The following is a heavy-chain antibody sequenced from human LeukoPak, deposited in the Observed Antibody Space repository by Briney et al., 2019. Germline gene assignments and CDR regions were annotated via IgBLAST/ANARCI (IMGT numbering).Heavy chain of an antibody. J-gene: IGHJ4*02. Sequence: PGGSLRLSCAASGFTFSSYVMSWVRQAPGKGLEWVSGISGRGSSTYYADSVKGRFTISRDNSKNTLYLQMNSLRAEDTAVHYCARQPDDFSSWNNCQDFFDYWGQGTLVTVSS. CDR3: ARQPDDFSSWNNCQDFFDY. V-gene: IGHV3-23*01. D-gene: IGHD1/OR15-1a*01. CDR2: ISGRGSST. CDR1: GFTFSSYV.